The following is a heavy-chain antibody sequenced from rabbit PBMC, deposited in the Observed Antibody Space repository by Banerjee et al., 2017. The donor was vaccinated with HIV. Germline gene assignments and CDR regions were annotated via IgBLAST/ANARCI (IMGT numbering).Heavy chain of an antibody. CDR1: GFSFSNKYV. V-gene: IGHV1S45*01. CDR2: IAAGSSGST. D-gene: IGHD4-1*01. Sequence: QEQLEESGGDLVKPEGSLTLTCTASGFSFSNKYVMCWVRQAPGKGLEWIACIAAGSSGSTYYASWAKGRFTISKTSSTTVTLQGASLTAADTATYFCARDLAGVTGWNFGLWGPGTLVTVS. J-gene: IGHJ4*01. CDR3: ARDLAGVTGWNFGL.